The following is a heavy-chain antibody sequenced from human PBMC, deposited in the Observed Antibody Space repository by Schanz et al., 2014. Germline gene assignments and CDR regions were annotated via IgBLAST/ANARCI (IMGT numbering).Heavy chain of an antibody. Sequence: VQLVESGGVVVQPGGSLRLSCAASGFIFNDYYMNWVRQAPGKGLEWISYIKISGDVFYTDSVKGRFTISRDNSKNTMYLQMNSLRAEDTAVYYCVKDLQRELLRDDHYYGMDVWGQGTTVTVSS. CDR1: GFIFNDYY. V-gene: IGHV3-48*01. CDR3: VKDLQRELLRDDHYYGMDV. D-gene: IGHD1-26*01. J-gene: IGHJ6*02. CDR2: IKISGDV.